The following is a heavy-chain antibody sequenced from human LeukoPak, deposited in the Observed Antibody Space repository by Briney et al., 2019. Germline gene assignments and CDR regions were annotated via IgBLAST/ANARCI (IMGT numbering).Heavy chain of an antibody. CDR1: GFTFDDYG. J-gene: IGHJ6*03. CDR3: GGTVAPPFYYYYMDV. CDR2: INWNGGST. V-gene: IGHV3-20*01. Sequence: GGSLRLSCAASGFTFDDYGMSWVRQAPGKGLEWVSGINWNGGSTGYADSVKGRFTISRDNAKNSLYLQMNSLRAEDTALYHCGGTVAPPFYYYYMDVWGKGTTVTISS. D-gene: IGHD4-23*01.